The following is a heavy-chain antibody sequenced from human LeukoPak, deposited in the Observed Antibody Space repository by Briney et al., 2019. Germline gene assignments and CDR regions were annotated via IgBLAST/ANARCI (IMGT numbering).Heavy chain of an antibody. CDR1: GYTFASYY. CDR3: ARGPSLVVVTAIPFDY. D-gene: IGHD2-21*02. CDR2: INPSGGST. V-gene: IGHV1-46*01. Sequence: ASVKVSCKASGYTFASYYMHWVRQAPGQGLEWMGIINPSGGSTSYAQKFQGRVTMTRDPSTSTVYMELSSLRSEDTAVYYCARGPSLVVVTAIPFDYWGQGTLVTVSS. J-gene: IGHJ4*02.